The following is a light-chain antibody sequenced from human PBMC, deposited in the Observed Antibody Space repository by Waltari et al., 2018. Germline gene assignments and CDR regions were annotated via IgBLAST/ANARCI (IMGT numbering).Light chain of an antibody. CDR1: SNDVGGYGY. CDR2: EVS. Sequence: QSALTQPASVSGSPGQSLSISCTGPSNDVGGYGYVSWYQQFPGKAPKLMIYEVSYRPSGVSSRFSGSKSGNTASLTISGLQAEDEAVYYCSSHTSTVPHVFGTGTKVTVV. J-gene: IGLJ1*01. V-gene: IGLV2-14*01. CDR3: SSHTSTVPHV.